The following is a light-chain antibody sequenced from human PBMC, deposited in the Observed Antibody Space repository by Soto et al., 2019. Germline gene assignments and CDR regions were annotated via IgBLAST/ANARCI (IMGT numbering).Light chain of an antibody. CDR2: GAS. J-gene: IGKJ4*01. CDR1: QSVSSSY. CDR3: QYYGHSPPVT. V-gene: IGKV3-20*01. Sequence: IVLTQSASALTLSPGEIATLSGRPSQSVSSSYLTWYQQKGGQAPRLLIYGASSRATGTPDRFSGSGSGTDFTLTISRLEPEDFVVYYCQYYGHSPPVTFGGGTNVDIK.